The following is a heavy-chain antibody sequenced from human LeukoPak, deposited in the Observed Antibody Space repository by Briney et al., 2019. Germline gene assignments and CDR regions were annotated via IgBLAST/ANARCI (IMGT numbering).Heavy chain of an antibody. CDR1: GFTFSNYW. Sequence: GGSLRLSCTASGFTFSNYWMSWVRQAPGKGLEWVANIKHDGTGKYYVDSVKGRFTISRDNAKNSLSLQMNSLRAEDTAVYYCARGRGSLDYWGQGTLVTVSS. CDR2: IKHDGTGK. V-gene: IGHV3-7*01. D-gene: IGHD3-10*01. CDR3: ARGRGSLDY. J-gene: IGHJ4*02.